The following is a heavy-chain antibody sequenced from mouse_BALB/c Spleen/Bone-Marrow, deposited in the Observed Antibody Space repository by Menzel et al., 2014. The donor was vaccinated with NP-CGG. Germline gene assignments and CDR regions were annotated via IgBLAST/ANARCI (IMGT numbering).Heavy chain of an antibody. CDR3: ARSLRGYFDV. Sequence: VQLQESGAELARPGASVKMSCKASGYTFTSYTMHWVKQRPGQGLEWIGYINPSSGYTNYNQKFKDKATLTADKSSSTAYMQLSSLTSEDSAVDYCARSLRGYFDVWGAGTTVTVSS. V-gene: IGHV1-4*01. D-gene: IGHD1-3*01. CDR2: INPSSGYT. J-gene: IGHJ1*01. CDR1: GYTFTSYT.